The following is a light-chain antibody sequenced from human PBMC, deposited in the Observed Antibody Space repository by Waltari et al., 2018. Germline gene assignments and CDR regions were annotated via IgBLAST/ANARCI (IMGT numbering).Light chain of an antibody. CDR2: QDS. CDR3: QAWDSSTAV. CDR1: QLVDNY. V-gene: IGLV3-1*01. J-gene: IGLJ2*01. Sequence: SYELTQRPSVSVSPGQTASITCSGDQLVDNYACWYQQKPGQSPVLVIYQDSKRPSGIPERFSGSNSGNTATLTISGTQAMDEADYYCQAWDSSTAVFGGGTKLTVL.